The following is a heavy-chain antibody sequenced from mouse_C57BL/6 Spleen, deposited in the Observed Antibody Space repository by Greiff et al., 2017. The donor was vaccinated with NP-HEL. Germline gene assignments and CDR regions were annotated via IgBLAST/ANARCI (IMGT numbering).Heavy chain of an antibody. V-gene: IGHV3-6*01. J-gene: IGHJ4*01. Sequence: EVKLLESGPGLVKPSQSLSLTCSVTGYSITSGYYWNWIRQFPGNKLEWMGYISYDGSNNYNPSLKNRISITRDTSKNQFFLKLNSVTTEDTATYYCARYITTAFDAMDYWGQGTSVTVSS. CDR2: ISYDGSN. CDR3: ARYITTAFDAMDY. D-gene: IGHD1-1*01. CDR1: GYSITSGYY.